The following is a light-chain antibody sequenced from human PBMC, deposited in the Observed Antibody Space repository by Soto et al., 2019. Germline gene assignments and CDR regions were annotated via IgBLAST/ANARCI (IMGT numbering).Light chain of an antibody. V-gene: IGKV3-20*01. CDR1: QSVSSTY. CDR3: QQYGSSPLT. J-gene: IGKJ4*01. CDR2: GAS. Sequence: EIVLTQSPGTLSLSPGERATLSCRASQSVSSTYLAWYQQQVGQAPRLLVSGASSRATGIPDRFSGSGSGTDFTLTINKLEPEDFAVYYCQQYGSSPLTFGGGTKVEIK.